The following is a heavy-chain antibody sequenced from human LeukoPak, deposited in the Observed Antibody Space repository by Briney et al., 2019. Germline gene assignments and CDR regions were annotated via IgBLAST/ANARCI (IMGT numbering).Heavy chain of an antibody. D-gene: IGHD6-13*01. V-gene: IGHV3-23*01. CDR1: GFTFSSYA. CDR3: AKTHSNSYACMDV. CDR2: ISGIGVST. Sequence: GGSLRLSCAASGFTFSSYAMSWVRQAPGKGLEWVSTISGIGVSTYYADSVKGRFTISRDNSKNTLYLQMNSLRAEDTAVYYCAKTHSNSYACMDVWGQGTTVTVSS. J-gene: IGHJ6*02.